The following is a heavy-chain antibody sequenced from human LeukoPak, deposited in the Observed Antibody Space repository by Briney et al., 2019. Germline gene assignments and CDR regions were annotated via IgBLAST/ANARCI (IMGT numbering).Heavy chain of an antibody. J-gene: IGHJ4*02. CDR3: ASHLGQQLVFDY. CDR1: GGSISSYY. D-gene: IGHD6-13*01. Sequence: SETLSLTCTVSGGSISSYYWSWIRQPPGKGLEWIGNIYTSGNTNYNPSLKSRVTISVDTSKNQFSLKLSSVTAADTAVYYCASHLGQQLVFDYWGQGTLVTVSS. CDR2: IYTSGNT. V-gene: IGHV4-4*09.